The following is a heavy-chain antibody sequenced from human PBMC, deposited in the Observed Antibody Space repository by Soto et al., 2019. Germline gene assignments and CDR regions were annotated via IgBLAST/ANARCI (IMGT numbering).Heavy chain of an antibody. V-gene: IGHV1-69*12. CDR1: GGTFSSYA. CDR2: IIPIVGTA. CDR3: AGDLLGPSSAVAWIGYFDY. Sequence: QVQLVQSGAEVKKPGPSVHVSCKASGGTFSSYAISWVRQAPGQGLEWMGGIIPIVGTANYAQKLQRRVTFTADECTSTAYMELRSLRSEDTVVYYCAGDLLGPSSAVAWIGYFDYWGQGTLVTVSS. D-gene: IGHD6-19*01. J-gene: IGHJ4*02.